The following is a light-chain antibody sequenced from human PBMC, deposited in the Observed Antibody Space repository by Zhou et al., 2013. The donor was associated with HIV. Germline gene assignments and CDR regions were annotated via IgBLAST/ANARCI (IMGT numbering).Light chain of an antibody. J-gene: IGKJ2*01. CDR3: QQSYSAPRT. CDR1: QSLSSY. V-gene: IGKV1-39*01. CDR2: AAS. Sequence: DIQMTQSPSSLSASVGDRVTITCRASQSLSSYLNWYQQKPGKAPKLLIYAASSLHSGVPSRFSGSGSGTDFTLTISSLQPEDFATYYCQQSYSAPRTFGQGTKLEIK.